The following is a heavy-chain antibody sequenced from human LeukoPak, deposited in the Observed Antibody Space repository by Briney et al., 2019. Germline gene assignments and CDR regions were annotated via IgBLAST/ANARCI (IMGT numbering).Heavy chain of an antibody. CDR1: GGPISSSSYY. Sequence: SETLSLTCTVSGGPISSSSYYWGWIRQPPGKGLEWIGSIYYSGSTYYNPSLKSRVTISVDTSKNQFSLKLSSVTAADTAVYYCARKYSGSYRPIDYWGQGTLVTVSS. CDR3: ARKYSGSYRPIDY. J-gene: IGHJ4*02. D-gene: IGHD1-26*01. V-gene: IGHV4-39*01. CDR2: IYYSGST.